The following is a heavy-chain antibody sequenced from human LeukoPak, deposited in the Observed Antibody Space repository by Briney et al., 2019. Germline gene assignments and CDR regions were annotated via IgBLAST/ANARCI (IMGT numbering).Heavy chain of an antibody. CDR2: IWYDGSNK. CDR3: ARAYSTTRENLYYFDY. Sequence: PGRSLRLSCAASGFTFSSYGMHWVRQAPGKGLEWVAVIWYDGSNKYYADSVKGRFTISRDNSKNTLYLQMNSLRAEDTAVYYCARAYSTTRENLYYFDYWGQGTLVTVSS. CDR1: GFTFSSYG. D-gene: IGHD4-11*01. V-gene: IGHV3-33*01. J-gene: IGHJ4*02.